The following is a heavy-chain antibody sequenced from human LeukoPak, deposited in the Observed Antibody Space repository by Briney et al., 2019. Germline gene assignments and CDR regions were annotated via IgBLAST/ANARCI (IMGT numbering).Heavy chain of an antibody. CDR2: IYYSGDT. Sequence: SETLSLTCTVSGGSITTNSYYWGWIRQPPGKGLEWIGSIYYSGDTYYNPSLKSRVTISVDTSKNEFSLKLSSVTAADTAVYYCARVGRGGGSVYPFPDYWGQGTLVTVSS. CDR3: ARVGRGGGSVYPFPDY. D-gene: IGHD3-16*01. CDR1: GGSITTNSYY. J-gene: IGHJ4*02. V-gene: IGHV4-39*01.